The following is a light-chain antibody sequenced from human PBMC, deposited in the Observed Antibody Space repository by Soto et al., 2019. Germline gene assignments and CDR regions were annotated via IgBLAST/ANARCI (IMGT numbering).Light chain of an antibody. CDR3: SSYTTSHTLA. CDR2: DVS. CDR1: SSDVGSYNY. Sequence: QSVLTQPASVSGSPGQSITISCTGTSSDVGSYNYAAWYQQHPGKAPKLIIYDVSNRPSGVSNRFSGSKSGNTASLTISGLQAEDEADYYCSSYTTSHTLAFGGGTKVTVL. V-gene: IGLV2-14*03. J-gene: IGLJ2*01.